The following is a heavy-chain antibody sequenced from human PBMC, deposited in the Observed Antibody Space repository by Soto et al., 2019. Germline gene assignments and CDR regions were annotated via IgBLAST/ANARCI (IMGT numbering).Heavy chain of an antibody. D-gene: IGHD6-13*01. J-gene: IGHJ5*02. CDR1: GGSFRHYY. V-gene: IGHV4-34*01. CDR3: ARGGHRAYFLIYSSSSRLCAP. CDR2: SNQSGST. Sequence: PEKLRHTSGGAGGSFRHYYCCGVWLRVRQGKGWIGESNQSGSTNYNPSLKSRVTISVDTSKNQFSLKLSSVTAADTAVYYCARGGHRAYFLIYSSSSRLCAPWGQGSLVTVS.